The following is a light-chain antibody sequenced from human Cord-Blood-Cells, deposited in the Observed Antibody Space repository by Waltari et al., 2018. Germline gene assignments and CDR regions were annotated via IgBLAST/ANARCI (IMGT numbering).Light chain of an antibody. CDR3: SSYTSSSTQV. Sequence: QSALTQPASVSGSPGQSITISCTGTRSDLGGYNYVSWYQQHPGKAPKLMIYDVSNRPSGVSNRFSGSKSGNTASLTISGLQAEDEADYYCSSYTSSSTQVFGTGTKVTVL. V-gene: IGLV2-14*01. J-gene: IGLJ1*01. CDR2: DVS. CDR1: RSDLGGYNY.